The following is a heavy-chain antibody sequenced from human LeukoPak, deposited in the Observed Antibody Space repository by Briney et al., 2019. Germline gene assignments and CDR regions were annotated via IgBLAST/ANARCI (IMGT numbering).Heavy chain of an antibody. Sequence: SETLSLSCAVYGGSFSGYYWSWIRQPPGKGLEWIGEINHSGSTNYNPSLKSRVTISVDTSKNQFSLKLSSVTAADTAVYYCARLRSCSGGSCYSPWLDPWGQGTLVTVSS. CDR1: GGSFSGYY. V-gene: IGHV4-34*01. CDR2: INHSGST. CDR3: ARLRSCSGGSCYSPWLDP. J-gene: IGHJ5*02. D-gene: IGHD2-15*01.